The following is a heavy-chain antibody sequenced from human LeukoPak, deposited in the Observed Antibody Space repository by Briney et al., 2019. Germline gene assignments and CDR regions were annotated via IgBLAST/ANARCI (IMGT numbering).Heavy chain of an antibody. CDR1: GYTFTSYD. CDR3: ARSPKRGYDIVLIRDGMDV. V-gene: IGHV1-8*01. J-gene: IGHJ6*02. D-gene: IGHD2-8*02. Sequence: ASVKVSCKASGYTFTSYDINWVRQATGQGLEWMGWMNPNSGNTGYAQKFQGRVTMTRNTSLSTAHMELSSLRSEDTAVYYCARSPKRGYDIVLIRDGMDVWGQGTTVTVSS. CDR2: MNPNSGNT.